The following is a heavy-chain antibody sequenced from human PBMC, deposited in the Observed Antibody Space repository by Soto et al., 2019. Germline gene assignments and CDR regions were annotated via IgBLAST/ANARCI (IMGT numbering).Heavy chain of an antibody. D-gene: IGHD1-26*01. J-gene: IGHJ6*02. Sequence: GSLRLYCAASGFTCSSYSMNWVRQAPGKGLEWVSSISSSSSYIYYADSVKGRFTISRDNAKNSLYLQMNSLRAEDTAVYYCARKWDYYGMDVWGQGTTVTVSS. CDR2: ISSSSSYI. CDR1: GFTCSSYS. V-gene: IGHV3-21*01. CDR3: ARKWDYYGMDV.